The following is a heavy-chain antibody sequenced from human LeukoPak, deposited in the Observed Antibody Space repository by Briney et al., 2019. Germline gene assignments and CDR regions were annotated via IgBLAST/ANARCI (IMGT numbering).Heavy chain of an antibody. Sequence: GGSLRLSCAASGFSINYDWMSWVRQAPGKGLEWVGRIKSKTDGGTTEYAAPVKGRFTISRDNSKNTLYLQMNSLRAEDTAVYYCAKAHSGSFDYWGQGTLVTVSS. CDR1: GFSINYDW. V-gene: IGHV3-15*01. D-gene: IGHD5-12*01. CDR3: AKAHSGSFDY. J-gene: IGHJ4*02. CDR2: IKSKTDGGTT.